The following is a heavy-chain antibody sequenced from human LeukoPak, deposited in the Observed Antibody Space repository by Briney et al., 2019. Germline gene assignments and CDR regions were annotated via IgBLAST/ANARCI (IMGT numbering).Heavy chain of an antibody. CDR3: ARVSGGHYYFDY. V-gene: IGHV4-34*01. Sequence: SETLSLTCAVYGGSFSGYYWSWIRQPPGKGLEWIGEINHSGSTNYNPSLKSRVTISVDTSKNQFSLKLSSVTAADTAVYYCARVSGGHYYFDYWGQGTLVTVSS. J-gene: IGHJ4*02. CDR2: INHSGST. CDR1: GGSFSGYY. D-gene: IGHD2-21*02.